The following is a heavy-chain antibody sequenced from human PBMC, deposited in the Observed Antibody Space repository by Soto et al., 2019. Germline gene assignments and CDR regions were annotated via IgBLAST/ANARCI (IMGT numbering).Heavy chain of an antibody. CDR3: ANDFDSDGYSYYIVY. V-gene: IGHV3-43D*04. CDR1: GSTFDDFA. J-gene: IGHJ4*02. CDR2: ISWDGENE. D-gene: IGHD3-10*01. Sequence: GGSLRLYCAACGSTFDDFARHLVRQEPGKGLEWVSLISWDGENEFYAASVKGRFTISRDNSNDILYLQMNSLRGEDSALYYCANDFDSDGYSYYIVYLCKGT.